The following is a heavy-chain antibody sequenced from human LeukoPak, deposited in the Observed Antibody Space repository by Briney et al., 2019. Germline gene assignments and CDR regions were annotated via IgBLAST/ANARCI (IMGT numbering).Heavy chain of an antibody. J-gene: IGHJ2*01. CDR2: IYYSGST. CDR1: GGSISSYY. D-gene: IGHD6-19*01. V-gene: IGHV4-59*01. Sequence: PSETLSLTCTVSGGSISSYYWSWIRQPPGKGLEWIGYIYYSGSTNYNPSLKSRVTISVDTSKNQFSLKLSSVTAEDTAVYYCARVAGRVSSGWLRPYHWYFDLWGRGTLVTVSS. CDR3: ARVAGRVSSGWLRPYHWYFDL.